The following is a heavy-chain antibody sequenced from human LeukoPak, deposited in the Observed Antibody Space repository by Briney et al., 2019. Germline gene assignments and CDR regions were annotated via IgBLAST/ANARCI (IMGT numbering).Heavy chain of an antibody. CDR3: ARGGHYGTLGY. CDR2: IGTAGDT. D-gene: IGHD3-10*01. Sequence: GGSLRLSCAASGFTFSSYDMHWVRQATGKGLEWVSAIGTAGDTYYPGSVKGRFTISRENAKNSLYLQMNSLRAGDTAVYYCARGGHYGTLGYWGQGTLVTVSS. CDR1: GFTFSSYD. V-gene: IGHV3-13*01. J-gene: IGHJ4*02.